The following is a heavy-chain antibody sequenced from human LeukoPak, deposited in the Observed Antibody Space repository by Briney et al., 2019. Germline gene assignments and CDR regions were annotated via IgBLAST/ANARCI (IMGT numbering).Heavy chain of an antibody. CDR2: ISTDGSNK. D-gene: IGHD2-2*01. V-gene: IGHV3-30-3*01. CDR3: ASDTFYCSSTNCYRFDY. Sequence: PGRSLRLSCAVSGFTFSGYSMHWVRQAPGKGLEWVAVISTDGSNKYYAGSVMGRFTISRDNSKNTLYLQMNSLRTEDTAVYYCASDTFYCSSTNCYRFDYWGQGTLVTVSS. CDR1: GFTFSGYS. J-gene: IGHJ4*02.